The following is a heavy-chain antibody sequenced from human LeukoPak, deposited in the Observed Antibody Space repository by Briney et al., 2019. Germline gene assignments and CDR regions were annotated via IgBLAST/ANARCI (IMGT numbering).Heavy chain of an antibody. J-gene: IGHJ4*02. V-gene: IGHV5-51*01. CDR1: GYSFTSYW. Sequence: GESLKISCKGSGYSFTSYWIGWVRQMPGKGLEWMGIIYPSDSDTRYSPSFQGQVTISAGKSISTAYLQWSSLKAPDTAMYYCARLTGTAVAGFLDNFWGQGTLVTVSS. CDR3: ARLTGTAVAGFLDNF. D-gene: IGHD6-19*01. CDR2: IYPSDSDT.